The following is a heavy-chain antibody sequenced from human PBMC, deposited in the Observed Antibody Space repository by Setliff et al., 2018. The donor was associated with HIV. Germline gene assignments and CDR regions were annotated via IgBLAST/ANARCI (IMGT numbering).Heavy chain of an antibody. J-gene: IGHJ6*02. V-gene: IGHV4-34*01. CDR2: VVDSGSV. D-gene: IGHD2-15*01. CDR1: GGSLTYYY. CDR3: ARGRDCDSSNCLLRYYYNYGMDV. Sequence: PSETLSLTCSISGGSLTYYYWSWLRQSPGKGLEWIGEVVDSGSVNYNPSLKSRVTISVDPSKKEFSLKLASVTAADTAVYFCARGRDCDSSNCLLRYYYNYGMDVWGQGTTVTVTS.